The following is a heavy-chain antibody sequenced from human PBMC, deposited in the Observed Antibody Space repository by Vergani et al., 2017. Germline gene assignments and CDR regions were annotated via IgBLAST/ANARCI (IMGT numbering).Heavy chain of an antibody. CDR3: AREGWKDXSGGSCYSYYGMDV. V-gene: IGHV4-30-2*01. J-gene: IGHJ6*02. CDR2: IYHSGST. D-gene: IGHD2-15*01. CDR1: GGSISSGGYS. Sequence: QLQLQESGSGLVKPSQTLALTCAVSGGSISSGGYSWSWIRQPPGKGLEWIGYIYHSGSTNYNPSLKSRVTISVDKSKNQFSLKLSSVTAADTAVYYCAREGWKDXSGGSCYSYYGMDVWGQGTTVTVSS.